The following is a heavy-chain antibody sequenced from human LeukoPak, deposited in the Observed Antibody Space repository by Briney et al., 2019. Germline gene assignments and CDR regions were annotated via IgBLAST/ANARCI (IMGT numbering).Heavy chain of an antibody. CDR2: IYSGGNT. CDR1: GFTFNNAW. CDR3: ARVEYCSGGSCYFIRLFDY. V-gene: IGHV3-66*01. J-gene: IGHJ4*02. D-gene: IGHD2-15*01. Sequence: GGSLRLSCVASGFTFNNAWMSWVRQAPGEGLEWVSFIYSGGNTYYADSVKGRFTISRDNAKNSLYLQMNSLRAEDTAVYYCARVEYCSGGSCYFIRLFDYWGQGTLVTVSS.